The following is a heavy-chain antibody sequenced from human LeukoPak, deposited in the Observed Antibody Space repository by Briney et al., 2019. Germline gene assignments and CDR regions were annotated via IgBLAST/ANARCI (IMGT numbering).Heavy chain of an antibody. CDR1: GGSISSSSYY. V-gene: IGHV4-39*01. CDR3: ARHSVVVPAAMYNWFDP. D-gene: IGHD2-2*01. CDR2: IYYSGST. J-gene: IGHJ5*02. Sequence: SLETLSLTCTVSGGSISSSSYYWGWIRQPPGKGLEWIGSIYYSGSTYYNPSLKSRVTISVDASKNQFSLKLSSVTAADTAVYYCARHSVVVPAAMYNWFDPWGQGSLVTVSS.